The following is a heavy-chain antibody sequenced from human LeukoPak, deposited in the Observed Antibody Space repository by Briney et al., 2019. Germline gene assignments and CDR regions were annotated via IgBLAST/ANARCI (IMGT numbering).Heavy chain of an antibody. CDR3: ARAWYGSSYYFDY. J-gene: IGHJ4*02. D-gene: IGHD6-13*01. CDR1: GGSISSSSYY. Sequence: SETLSLTCTVSGGSISSSSYYWGWIRQPPGKGLEWIGSIYYSGSTYYNPSLKSRVTISVDTSKNQFSLKLSSVSAADTAVYYCARAWYGSSYYFDYWGQGTLVTVSS. CDR2: IYYSGST. V-gene: IGHV4-39*07.